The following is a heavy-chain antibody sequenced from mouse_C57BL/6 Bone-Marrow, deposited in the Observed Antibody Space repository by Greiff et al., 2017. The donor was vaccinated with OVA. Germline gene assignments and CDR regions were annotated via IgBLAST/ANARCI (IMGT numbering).Heavy chain of an antibody. CDR3: ARLYYYGSSPHFDY. CDR2: ISSGGSYT. D-gene: IGHD1-1*01. Sequence: EVKLMESGGDLVKPGGSLKLSCAASGFTFSSYGMSWVRQTPDKRLEWVATISSGGSYTYYPDSVKGRFTISRDNAKNTLYLQMSSLKSEDTAMYYCARLYYYGSSPHFDYWGQGTTLTVSS. CDR1: GFTFSSYG. V-gene: IGHV5-6*01. J-gene: IGHJ2*01.